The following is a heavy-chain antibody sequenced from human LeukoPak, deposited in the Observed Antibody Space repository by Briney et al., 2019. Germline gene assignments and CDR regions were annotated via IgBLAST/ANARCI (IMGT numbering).Heavy chain of an antibody. Sequence: PGGSLRLSCTASGFMFGGYAVSWVRQAPGKGREWVGFIRSESYGGTTEYAASVKGRFTISRDDSKSIAYLQMNSLKTEDTAVYYCSRAVAHLDYWGQGTLVTVSS. D-gene: IGHD4-23*01. CDR2: IRSESYGGTT. CDR1: GFMFGGYA. V-gene: IGHV3-49*04. CDR3: SRAVAHLDY. J-gene: IGHJ4*02.